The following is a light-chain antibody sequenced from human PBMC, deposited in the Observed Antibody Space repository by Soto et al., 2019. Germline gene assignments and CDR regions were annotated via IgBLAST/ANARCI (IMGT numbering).Light chain of an antibody. V-gene: IGKV3-15*01. CDR2: DTS. CDR3: QHYNNLPLT. J-gene: IGKJ4*01. CDR1: QSVKNN. Sequence: EIVMTQSPSTLSVSPGERVSLSCRASQSVKNNLTWYQQKPGQAPRLLIYDTSTRATGIPARFSGSGSGTEFTLTISSLQSGDFAVYYCQHYNNLPLTFGGGTKVDIK.